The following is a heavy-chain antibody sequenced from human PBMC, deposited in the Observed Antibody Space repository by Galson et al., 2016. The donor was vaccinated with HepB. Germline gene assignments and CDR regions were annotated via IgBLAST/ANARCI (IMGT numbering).Heavy chain of an antibody. CDR3: ARSSGNIEYHRIV. J-gene: IGHJ4*02. V-gene: IGHV4-4*02. CDR2: IYHSGAT. CDR1: GGSIGISSW. Sequence: ETLSLTCAVSGGSIGISSWWSWVRQSPGKGLEWIGEIYHSGATNYNPSLKSRVTISVDKSKNQFSLKLSSVTAADTAVYYCARSSGNIEYHRIVWGQGTLVTVSS. D-gene: IGHD2/OR15-2a*01.